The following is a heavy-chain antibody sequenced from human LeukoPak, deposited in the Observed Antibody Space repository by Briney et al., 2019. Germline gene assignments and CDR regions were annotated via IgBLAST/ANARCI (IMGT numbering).Heavy chain of an antibody. V-gene: IGHV3-30*03. CDR1: GFTFSSYG. Sequence: PGRSLRLSCAASGFTFSSYGMHWVRQAPGKGLEWVAVISYDGSNKYYADSVKGRFTISRDNSKNTLYLQMNSLRAEDTAVYYCARDPYYDILTGYSAYYGMDVWGQGTTVTVSS. D-gene: IGHD3-9*01. CDR3: ARDPYYDILTGYSAYYGMDV. CDR2: ISYDGSNK. J-gene: IGHJ6*02.